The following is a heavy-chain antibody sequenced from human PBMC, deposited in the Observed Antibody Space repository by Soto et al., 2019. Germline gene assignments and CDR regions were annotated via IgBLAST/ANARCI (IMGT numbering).Heavy chain of an antibody. V-gene: IGHV3-20*04. D-gene: IGHD6-19*01. CDR1: GFTFEDHG. CDR3: ARDGGVAVAVDAFDI. Sequence: PGGSLRLSCAASGFTFEDHGMTWVRQVPGKGLEWVAEINWSGSSTSYADSVKGRFTISRDNAKNSLYLQMNSLRAEDTALYFCARDGGVAVAVDAFDIWGQGTMVTVS. CDR2: INWSGSST. J-gene: IGHJ3*02.